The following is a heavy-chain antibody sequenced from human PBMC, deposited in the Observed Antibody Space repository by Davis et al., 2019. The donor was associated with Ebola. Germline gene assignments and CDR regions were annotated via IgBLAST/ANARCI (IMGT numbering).Heavy chain of an antibody. Sequence: GESLKISCAASGFTFSSYSMNWVRQAPGKGLEWVSSISSSSSYIYYADSVKGRFTISRDNARNSLYLQMNSLGAEDTAFYHCARDGGVRWNYVQYFDLWGRGTLVTVSP. D-gene: IGHD3-16*01. J-gene: IGHJ2*01. CDR2: ISSSSSYI. V-gene: IGHV3-21*04. CDR1: GFTFSSYS. CDR3: ARDGGVRWNYVQYFDL.